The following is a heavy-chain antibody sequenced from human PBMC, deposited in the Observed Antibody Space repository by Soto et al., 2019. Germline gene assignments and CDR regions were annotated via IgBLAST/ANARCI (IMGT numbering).Heavy chain of an antibody. CDR2: IYYSGST. CDR3: ARQDGDYESVWYFDL. V-gene: IGHV4-39*01. CDR1: GGSISSSSYY. J-gene: IGHJ2*01. D-gene: IGHD4-17*01. Sequence: SETLSLTCTVPGGSISSSSYYWGWIRQPPGKGLEWIGSIYYSGSTYYNPSLKSRVTISVDTSKNQFSLKLSSVTAADTAVYYCARQDGDYESVWYFDLWGRGTLVTVSS.